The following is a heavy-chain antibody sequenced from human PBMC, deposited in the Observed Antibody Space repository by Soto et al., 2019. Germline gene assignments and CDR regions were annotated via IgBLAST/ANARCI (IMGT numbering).Heavy chain of an antibody. CDR3: ASHTPAISISDH. CDR1: GGSISSSSYY. CDR2: IYYSGST. Sequence: QLQLQESGPGLVKPSETLSLTCTVSGGSISSSSYYWGWIRQPPGKGLEWIGSIYYSGSTYYNPSPKSRVTISVDTAKNQFPLKLSSVTAADTAVYYCASHTPAISISDHWGQGTLVTVSS. J-gene: IGHJ4*02. V-gene: IGHV4-39*01. D-gene: IGHD2-15*01.